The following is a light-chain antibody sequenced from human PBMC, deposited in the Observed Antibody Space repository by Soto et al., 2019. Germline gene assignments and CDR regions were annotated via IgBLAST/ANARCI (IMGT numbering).Light chain of an antibody. CDR1: QTVNTW. J-gene: IGKJ4*01. CDR3: QQYNSYSPEGLT. Sequence: DIQLTQSPSTLSASVGERVTITCRASQTVNTWLAWYQHKPGKAPKRLIYDASVLETGVPSRFSGFSSGTEFTLTISSLQPDDFATYFCQQYNSYSPEGLTFGGGTKVEI. V-gene: IGKV1-5*01. CDR2: DAS.